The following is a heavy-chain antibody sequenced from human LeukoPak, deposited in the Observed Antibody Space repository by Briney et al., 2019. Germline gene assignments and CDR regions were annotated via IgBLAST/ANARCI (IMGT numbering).Heavy chain of an antibody. CDR1: GFTFSSYG. CDR3: ARPYGDYYFDY. D-gene: IGHD4-17*01. Sequence: GGSLRLSCVASGFTFSSYGMSWVRRAPGKGLEWVSAISDSGGSTEYADSVKGRFTISRDNSKNTVYLQMNSLRAEDSAIYYCARPYGDYYFDYWGQGTLVTVSS. V-gene: IGHV3-23*01. J-gene: IGHJ4*02. CDR2: ISDSGGST.